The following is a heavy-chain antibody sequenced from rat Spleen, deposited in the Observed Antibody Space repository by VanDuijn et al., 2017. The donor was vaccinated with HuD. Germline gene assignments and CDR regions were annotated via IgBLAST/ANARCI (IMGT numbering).Heavy chain of an antibody. V-gene: IGHV5-31*01. D-gene: IGHD5-1*01. Sequence: EVQLVESGGGLVQPGRSLKLSCAASGFTFNNYWVTWIRQAPGKGLEWVASITNTGGTTYYGDSVKGRFTISRDNAKSTLYLQMDSLRSEDTATYYCARRGDWGSAYWGQGTLVTVSS. CDR3: ARRGDWGSAY. CDR1: GFTFNNYW. J-gene: IGHJ3*01. CDR2: ITNTGGTT.